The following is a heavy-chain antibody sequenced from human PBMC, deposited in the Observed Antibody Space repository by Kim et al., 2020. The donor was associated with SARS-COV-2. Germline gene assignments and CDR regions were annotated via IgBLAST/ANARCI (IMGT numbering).Heavy chain of an antibody. J-gene: IGHJ6*02. Sequence: GGSLRLSCAASGFTFNSYTMNWVRQAPGKGLEWVSIISPSGSTTYYADSVKGRFTISRDNSKNTLYLQLNSLRAEDTAVYYCARVEGGYSYSNYYYYYGMDVWGQGTTVTVSS. CDR3: ARVEGGYSYSNYYYYYGMDV. CDR2: ISPSGSTT. D-gene: IGHD5-18*01. CDR1: GFTFNSYT. V-gene: IGHV3-23*01.